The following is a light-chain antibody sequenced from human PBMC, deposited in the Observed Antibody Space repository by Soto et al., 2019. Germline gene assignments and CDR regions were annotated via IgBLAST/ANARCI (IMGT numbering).Light chain of an antibody. J-gene: IGKJ1*01. CDR2: GAS. CDR3: QQYDSSPWT. CDR1: QDIRSNY. V-gene: IGKV3-20*01. Sequence: ETVSTQSPGTLSLSPGERATLSCRASQDIRSNYLAWYRQTPGQAPRLLIYGASKRASGIADRFSGSGSGTDFTLIISRLEPEDFALYYCQQYDSSPWTFGQGTKVEIK.